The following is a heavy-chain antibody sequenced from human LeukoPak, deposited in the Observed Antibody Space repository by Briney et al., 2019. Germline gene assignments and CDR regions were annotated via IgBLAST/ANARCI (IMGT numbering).Heavy chain of an antibody. V-gene: IGHV1-69*04. CDR1: GGTFSSYA. D-gene: IGHD6-19*01. J-gene: IGHJ6*02. Sequence: GASVKVSCKASGGTFSSYAISWVRQAPGQGLEWMGRIIPILGIANYAQRFQGRVTITADKSTSTAYMELSSLRSEDTAVYYCARGSGLREYSSAWYYYVMDVWGQGTTVTVSS. CDR2: IIPILGIA. CDR3: ARGSGLREYSSAWYYYVMDV.